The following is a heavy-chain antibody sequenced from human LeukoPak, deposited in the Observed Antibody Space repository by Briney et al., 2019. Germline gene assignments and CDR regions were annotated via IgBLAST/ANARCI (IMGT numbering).Heavy chain of an antibody. CDR1: GGSFSGYY. Sequence: PSETLSLTCAVYGGSFSGYYWSWIRQPPGKGLEWIGEINHSGSTNYNPSLKSRVTISVDTSKNQFPLKLSSVTAADTAVYYCARAPARIAAAGYWGQGTLVTVSS. J-gene: IGHJ4*02. V-gene: IGHV4-34*01. D-gene: IGHD6-13*01. CDR3: ARAPARIAAAGY. CDR2: INHSGST.